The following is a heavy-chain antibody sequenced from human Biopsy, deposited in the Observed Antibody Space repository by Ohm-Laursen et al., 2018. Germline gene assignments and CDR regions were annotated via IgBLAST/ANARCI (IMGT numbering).Heavy chain of an antibody. CDR1: GYTFTNYA. V-gene: IGHV1-69*13. Sequence: SVKVSCKASGYTFTNYAISWVRRAPGQGLEWMGGIIPIFGTANYAQKFQGRVTITADESTSTAYMELSSLRSDDTAVYYCARDALGGGSYRFFYWGQGSLVTVSS. D-gene: IGHD1-26*01. CDR2: IIPIFGTA. J-gene: IGHJ4*02. CDR3: ARDALGGGSYRFFY.